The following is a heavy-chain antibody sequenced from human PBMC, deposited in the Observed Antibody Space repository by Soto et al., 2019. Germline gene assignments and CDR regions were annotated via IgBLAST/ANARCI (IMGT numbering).Heavy chain of an antibody. CDR2: IWFDGRNE. CDR1: GFSFSSYG. CDR3: ARDRLPGDPLNYSHYGMDV. D-gene: IGHD2-21*02. J-gene: IGHJ6*02. Sequence: QVHLVESGGGVVQPGRSLRLSCATSGFSFSSYGMHWVRQAPGKGLEWVAMIWFDGRNEYYADSVKGRFTISRDNYKTTLYLQMNSLRPEDTAVYFCARDRLPGDPLNYSHYGMDVWGQGTTVTVSS. V-gene: IGHV3-33*01.